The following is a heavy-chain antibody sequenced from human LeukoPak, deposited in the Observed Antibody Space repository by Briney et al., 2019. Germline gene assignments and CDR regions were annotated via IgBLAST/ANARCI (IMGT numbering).Heavy chain of an antibody. V-gene: IGHV4-34*01. CDR1: GFTVSSNY. Sequence: GSLRLSCAASGFTVSSNYMSWIRQPPGKGLEWIGEINHSGSTNYNPSLKSRVTISVDTSKNQFSLKLSSVTAADTAVYYCARGQWLVDYWGQGTLVTVSS. D-gene: IGHD6-19*01. CDR2: INHSGST. CDR3: ARGQWLVDY. J-gene: IGHJ4*02.